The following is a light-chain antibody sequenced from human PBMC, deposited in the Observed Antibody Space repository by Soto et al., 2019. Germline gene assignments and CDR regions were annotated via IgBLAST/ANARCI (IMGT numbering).Light chain of an antibody. CDR2: YDI. Sequence: SYELTQPPSVSVAPGKTARITCGGNNIGTKSVHWYQQKPGQTPVLVIYYDIDRPSGIPERFSGSTSGNTATLTISRVEAGDEADYYCQVWDSSSDHVVFGGGTKLTVL. CDR1: NIGTKS. J-gene: IGLJ2*01. CDR3: QVWDSSSDHVV. V-gene: IGLV3-21*04.